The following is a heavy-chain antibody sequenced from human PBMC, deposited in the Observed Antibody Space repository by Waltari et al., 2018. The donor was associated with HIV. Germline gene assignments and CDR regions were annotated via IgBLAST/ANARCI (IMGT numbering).Heavy chain of an antibody. CDR3: AKVRTTVTAVFYFDI. V-gene: IGHV3-23*01. CDR1: GFSFSSPP. D-gene: IGHD4-17*01. CDR2: ISGCATGT. J-gene: IGHJ2*01. Sequence: EVQLLESGGGLVQPGGSLRLSCAAFGFSFSSPPFRWVRQVPGKGLEWVSGISGCATGTYYADPVKGRFTISRDNSKSTLYLQMNSLRADDTAVYYCAKVRTTVTAVFYFDIWGRGALVTVSS.